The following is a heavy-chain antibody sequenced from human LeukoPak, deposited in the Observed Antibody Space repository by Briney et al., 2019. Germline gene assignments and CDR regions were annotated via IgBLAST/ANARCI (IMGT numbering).Heavy chain of an antibody. D-gene: IGHD3-22*01. CDR3: ARHRGIDYYDSSGYPDAFDI. J-gene: IGHJ3*02. CDR1: GGSISSYY. CDR2: IYYSGST. Sequence: SETLSLTCTVSGGSISSYYWGWIRQPPGKGLEWIGSIYYSGSTYYNPSLKSRVTISVDTSKNQFSLKLSSVTAADTAVYYCARHRGIDYYDSSGYPDAFDIWGQGTMVTVSS. V-gene: IGHV4-39*01.